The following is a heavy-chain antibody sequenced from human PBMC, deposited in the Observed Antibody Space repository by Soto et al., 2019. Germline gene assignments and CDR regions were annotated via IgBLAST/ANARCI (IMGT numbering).Heavy chain of an antibody. Sequence: EVQLVESGGGLIQPGGSLRLSCAASGFTVTNKYMTWVRQAPGKGLEWVSVIYSGGATSYADSVKGRFTISRDNSKDILYLQMNSLRAEDTAVYYCARVDYGDYGWYFDLWGRGTLGTVSS. J-gene: IGHJ2*01. CDR2: IYSGGAT. CDR1: GFTVTNKY. CDR3: ARVDYGDYGWYFDL. D-gene: IGHD4-17*01. V-gene: IGHV3-53*01.